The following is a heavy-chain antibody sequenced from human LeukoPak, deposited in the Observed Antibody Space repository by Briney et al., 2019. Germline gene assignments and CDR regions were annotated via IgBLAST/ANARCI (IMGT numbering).Heavy chain of an antibody. V-gene: IGHV3-43*01. D-gene: IGHD3-9*01. CDR3: ARGNSDWLTKTEFDY. CDR2: INWDGGST. Sequence: GGSLRLSCAASGFNVEDYTMHWVRQTPGKGLEWVSLINWDGGSTYYADSVKGRFTISRDNAKSSLFLQMNSLRAEDTAMYYCARGNSDWLTKTEFDYWGQGTLVTVSS. J-gene: IGHJ4*02. CDR1: GFNVEDYT.